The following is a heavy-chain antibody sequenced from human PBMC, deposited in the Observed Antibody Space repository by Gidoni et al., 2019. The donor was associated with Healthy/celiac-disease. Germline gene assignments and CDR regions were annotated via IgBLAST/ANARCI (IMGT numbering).Heavy chain of an antibody. CDR2: IYYSGST. CDR1: GGSISSYY. V-gene: IGHV4-59*01. Sequence: QVQLQESGPGLVNPSATLSLTCTVSGGSISSYYWSWIRPPPGQGLEWIGYIYYSGSTNYNPSLKSRVTISVDTSKNKFSMKLSSVTAADTAVYYCARGGYYDSSGYYALDYWGQGTLVTVSS. CDR3: ARGGYYDSSGYYALDY. D-gene: IGHD3-22*01. J-gene: IGHJ4*02.